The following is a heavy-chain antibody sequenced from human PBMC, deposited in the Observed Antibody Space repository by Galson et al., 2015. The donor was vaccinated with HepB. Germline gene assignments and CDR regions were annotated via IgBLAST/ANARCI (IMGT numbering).Heavy chain of an antibody. CDR1: GFSFKGSA. CDR2: IRTKANNYAT. D-gene: IGHD1-26*01. Sequence: SLRLSCAASGFSFKGSAMHWVRQTSGRGLEWVGRIRTKANNYATTYAASVKGRFIISRDDSKNTAYLQMNSLKIEDTAVYYCTSPRGFYDGSDNWFDPWGQGTLVIVSS. CDR3: TSPRGFYDGSDNWFDP. V-gene: IGHV3-73*01. J-gene: IGHJ5*02.